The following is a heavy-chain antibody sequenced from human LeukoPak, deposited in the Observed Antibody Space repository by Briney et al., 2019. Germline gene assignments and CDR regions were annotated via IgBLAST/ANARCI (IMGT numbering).Heavy chain of an antibody. D-gene: IGHD3-22*01. CDR3: ASAGYYYDSSGYYSAFHY. CDR1: SGSIGSYY. CDR2: IYYSGST. J-gene: IGHJ4*02. Sequence: PSETLSLTCTVSSGSIGSYYWSWIRQPPGKGLEWIGYIYYSGSTSYNPSLKSRVTISVDTSKNQFSLKLSSVTAADTAAYYCASAGYYYDSSGYYSAFHYWGQGTLVTVSS. V-gene: IGHV4-59*01.